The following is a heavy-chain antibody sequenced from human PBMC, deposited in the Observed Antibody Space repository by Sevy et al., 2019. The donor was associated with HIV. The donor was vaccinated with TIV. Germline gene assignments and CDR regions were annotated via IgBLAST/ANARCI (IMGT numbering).Heavy chain of an antibody. Sequence: GGSLRLSCAASGFTFSSYGMHWVRQAPGKGLEWVAVISYDGSNKYYADSVKGRFTISRDNSKNTLYLQMNSLRAEDTAVDYCAKDEGYCSSTSCYAIYYFDYWGQGTLVTVSS. CDR1: GFTFSSYG. CDR3: AKDEGYCSSTSCYAIYYFDY. V-gene: IGHV3-30*18. CDR2: ISYDGSNK. J-gene: IGHJ4*02. D-gene: IGHD2-2*01.